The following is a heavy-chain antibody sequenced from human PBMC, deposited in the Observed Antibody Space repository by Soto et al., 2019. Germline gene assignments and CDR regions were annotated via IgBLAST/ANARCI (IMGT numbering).Heavy chain of an antibody. Sequence: QVQLVQSGAEVKKPGSSVKVSCKASGGTFSSYAISWVRQAPGQGLEWMGGIIPIFGTANYAQKFQDRVTITADESTSTAYMELSSLRSQDTAVYYCARAPHYYHSRGGNAFDIWGQERMVTVTS. CDR3: ARAPHYYHSRGGNAFDI. J-gene: IGHJ3*02. V-gene: IGHV1-69*01. CDR1: GGTFSSYA. D-gene: IGHD3-22*01. CDR2: IIPIFGTA.